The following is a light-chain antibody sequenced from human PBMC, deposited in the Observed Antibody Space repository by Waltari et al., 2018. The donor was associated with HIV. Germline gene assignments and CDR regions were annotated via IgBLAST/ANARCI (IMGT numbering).Light chain of an antibody. V-gene: IGKV3-11*01. CDR3: QQRSTWPPAPT. Sequence: EIVLTQSPATLSLSPGERATLSCRASQSVDTYLAWYQQKSGQSPRLLIYDASIRATGIPARCSGSGSGTDVTLTISSLEPEDVAVYYCQQRSTWPPAPTFGGGTKVEIK. CDR2: DAS. CDR1: QSVDTY. J-gene: IGKJ4*01.